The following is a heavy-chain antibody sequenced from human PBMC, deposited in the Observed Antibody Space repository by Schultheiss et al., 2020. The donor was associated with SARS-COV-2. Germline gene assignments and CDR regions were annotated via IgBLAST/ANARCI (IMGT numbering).Heavy chain of an antibody. J-gene: IGHJ4*02. V-gene: IGHV3-33*06. CDR1: GFTFSSYG. D-gene: IGHD3-3*01. CDR2: IWYDGSNK. Sequence: GGSLRLSCAASGFTFSSYGMHWVRQAPGKGLEWVAVIWYDGSNKYYADSVKGRFTISRDNSKNTLYLQMNSLRAEDTAVYYCAKEQGLYYDFWSGYDTQFFDYWGQGTLVTVSS. CDR3: AKEQGLYYDFWSGYDTQFFDY.